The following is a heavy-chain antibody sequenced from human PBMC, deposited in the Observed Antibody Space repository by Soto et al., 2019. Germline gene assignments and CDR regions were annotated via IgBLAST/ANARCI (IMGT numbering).Heavy chain of an antibody. J-gene: IGHJ4*02. Sequence: GASVKVSCKASGYTFTSYGISWVRQAPGQGLEWMGWISAYNGNTNYAQKLQGRVTMTTDTSTSTAYMELRSLRSDDTAVYYCARVREWADMVYAFDYWGQGTLVTVSS. CDR3: ARVREWADMVYAFDY. CDR2: ISAYNGNT. CDR1: GYTFTSYG. D-gene: IGHD2-8*01. V-gene: IGHV1-18*01.